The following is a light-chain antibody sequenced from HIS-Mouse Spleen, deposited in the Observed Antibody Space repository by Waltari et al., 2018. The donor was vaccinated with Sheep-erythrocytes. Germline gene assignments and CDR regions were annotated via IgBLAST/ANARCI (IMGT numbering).Light chain of an antibody. CDR1: NIGSKS. J-gene: IGLJ3*02. CDR3: QVWDSSSDAWV. Sequence: SYVLTQPPSVSVAPGQTARITWGGNNIGSKSVHWYQQKPGQAPVLVVYDDSDRPSGIPERFSGSNSGNTATLTISRVEAGDEADYYCQVWDSSSDAWVFGGGTKLTVL. V-gene: IGLV3-21*02. CDR2: DDS.